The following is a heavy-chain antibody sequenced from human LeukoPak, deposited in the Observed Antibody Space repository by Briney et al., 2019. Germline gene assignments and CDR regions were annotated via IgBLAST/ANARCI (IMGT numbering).Heavy chain of an antibody. J-gene: IGHJ4*02. V-gene: IGHV1-46*01. D-gene: IGHD6-13*01. CDR2: INPSGGST. Sequence: ASVKVSCKASGYTFTSYYMHWVRQAPGQGLEWMGIINPSGGSTSYAQKFQGRVTITADKSTSTAYMELSSLRSDDTAVYYCARVIGTYSSSWHGEFDYWGQGTVVTVSS. CDR3: ARVIGTYSSSWHGEFDY. CDR1: GYTFTSYY.